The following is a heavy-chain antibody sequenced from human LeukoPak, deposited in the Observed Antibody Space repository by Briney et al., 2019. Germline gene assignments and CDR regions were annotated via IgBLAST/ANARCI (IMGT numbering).Heavy chain of an antibody. CDR3: VRSGSGIVDY. V-gene: IGHV4-4*02. Sequence: PSETLSLTCTVSGGSISSSNWWSWVRQPPGKGLEWIGEIYHSGSTNYNPSLKSRVTMSVDTSKNQFSLKLSSVTAADTAVYYCVRSGSGIVDYWGQGTLVTVSS. J-gene: IGHJ4*02. CDR1: GGSISSSNW. CDR2: IYHSGST. D-gene: IGHD3-10*01.